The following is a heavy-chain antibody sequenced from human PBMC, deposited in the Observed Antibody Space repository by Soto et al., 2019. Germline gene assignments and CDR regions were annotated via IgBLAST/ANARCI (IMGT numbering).Heavy chain of an antibody. Sequence: QVQLVQSGAEVKKPGASVKVSCKASGYTFTSYYMHWVRQAPGQGLEWMGIINPSGGSTSYAQKFQGRVTLTTDTSTSTGYMELRSLRSDDTAVYYCARRTSDYGDYDERYFYFDYWGQGTLVTVSS. V-gene: IGHV1-46*01. D-gene: IGHD4-17*01. CDR1: GYTFTSYY. CDR2: INPSGGST. J-gene: IGHJ4*02. CDR3: ARRTSDYGDYDERYFYFDY.